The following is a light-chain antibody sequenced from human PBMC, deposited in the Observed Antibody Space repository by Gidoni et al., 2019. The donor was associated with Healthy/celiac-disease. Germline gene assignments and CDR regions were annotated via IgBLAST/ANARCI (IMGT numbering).Light chain of an antibody. CDR1: KLGDKY. Sequence: SYELTKPPSVSVSPGQTASITCSGDKLGDKYACWYQQKPGQSPVRVIYQDSKRPSGIPERFSGSNSGNTATLTISGTQAMDEADYYCQAWDSSTASYVFGTGTKVTVL. J-gene: IGLJ1*01. CDR3: QAWDSSTASYV. CDR2: QDS. V-gene: IGLV3-1*01.